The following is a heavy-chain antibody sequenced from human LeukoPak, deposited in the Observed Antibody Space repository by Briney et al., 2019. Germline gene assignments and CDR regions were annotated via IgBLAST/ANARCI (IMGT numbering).Heavy chain of an antibody. J-gene: IGHJ4*02. V-gene: IGHV4-59*01. CDR3: ARGGGGEYSSGWYDY. D-gene: IGHD6-19*01. CDR2: IYYSGTT. CDR1: GGSISSYY. Sequence: SETLSLTCTVSGGSISSYYWSWTRQPPGKGLEWIGYIYYSGTTNYNPSLKSRVTISVATSKNQFSLNLSSVTAADTAVYYCARGGGGEYSSGWYDYWGQGTLVTVSS.